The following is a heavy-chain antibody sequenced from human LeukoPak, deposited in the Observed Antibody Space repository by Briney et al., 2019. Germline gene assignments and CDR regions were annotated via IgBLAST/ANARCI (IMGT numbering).Heavy chain of an antibody. Sequence: SVKVSCKASGYTFTSYGISWVRQAPGQGLEWMGGIIPIFGTANYAQKFQGRVTITADESTSTAYMELSSLRSEDTAVYYCARGGIQLWSYYFDYWGQGTLVTVSS. V-gene: IGHV1-69*13. CDR3: ARGGIQLWSYYFDY. CDR2: IIPIFGTA. CDR1: GYTFTSYG. J-gene: IGHJ4*02. D-gene: IGHD5-18*01.